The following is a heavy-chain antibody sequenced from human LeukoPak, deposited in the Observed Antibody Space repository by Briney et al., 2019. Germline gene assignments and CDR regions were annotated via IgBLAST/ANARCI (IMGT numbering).Heavy chain of an antibody. D-gene: IGHD5-12*01. Sequence: GGSLRLSCTASGLPFSSYWMSWVRQAPGKGPEWVANIKQDGSEQNYVDSVKGRFTISRDNAKNSLYLQMNSLRAEDTAVYYCARDGDSGYDRDFDYWGQGTLVTVSS. CDR3: ARDGDSGYDRDFDY. CDR2: IKQDGSEQ. J-gene: IGHJ4*02. CDR1: GLPFSSYW. V-gene: IGHV3-7*01.